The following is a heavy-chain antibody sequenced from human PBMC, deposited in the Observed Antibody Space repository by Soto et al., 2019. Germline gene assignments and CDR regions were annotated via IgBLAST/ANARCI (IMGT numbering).Heavy chain of an antibody. CDR1: GYTFTRFA. CDR3: ASRYCSSTSCLDYMDV. D-gene: IGHD2-2*01. CDR2: TNAGNGNT. J-gene: IGHJ6*03. V-gene: IGHV1-3*01. Sequence: GASVKVSCKASGYTFTRFAMHWVRHAPGQRLEWMGWTNAGNGNTKYSQKFQGRVTITRDTSASTAYMELSSLRSEDTAVYYCASRYCSSTSCLDYMDVWGKGTTVTVSS.